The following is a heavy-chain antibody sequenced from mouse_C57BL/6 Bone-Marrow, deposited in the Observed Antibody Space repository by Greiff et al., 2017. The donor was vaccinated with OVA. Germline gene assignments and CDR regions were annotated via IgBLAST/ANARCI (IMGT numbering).Heavy chain of an antibody. D-gene: IGHD2-4*01. CDR3: AKREGYDDEHAMDY. Sequence: VKLQQSGPELVKPGASVKLSCKASGYAFSSSWMNWVKQRPGKGLEWIGRIYPGDGDTNYNGKFKGKATLTADKSSSTAYMQLSSLTSEDSAVYFCAKREGYDDEHAMDYWGQGTSVTVSS. CDR2: IYPGDGDT. J-gene: IGHJ4*01. V-gene: IGHV1-82*01. CDR1: GYAFSSSW.